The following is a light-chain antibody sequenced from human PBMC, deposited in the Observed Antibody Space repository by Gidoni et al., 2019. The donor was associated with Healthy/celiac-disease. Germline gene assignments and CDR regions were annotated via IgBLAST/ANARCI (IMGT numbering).Light chain of an antibody. CDR3: QQRSNWPLIT. J-gene: IGKJ5*01. V-gene: IGKV3-11*01. CDR2: DAS. CDR1: QSVSSY. Sequence: EIVLTPSPATLSLSPGERATLSCRASQSVSSYLAWYQQKPGQAPRLLIYDASNRATGIPARFSGSGSGTDFTLTISSLEPEDFAVYYCQQRSNWPLITFGQXTRLEIK.